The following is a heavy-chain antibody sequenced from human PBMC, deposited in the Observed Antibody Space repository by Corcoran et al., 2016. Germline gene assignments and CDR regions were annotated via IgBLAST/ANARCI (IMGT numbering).Heavy chain of an antibody. V-gene: IGHV3-49*03. CDR3: TKEYNWNDGFDP. J-gene: IGHJ5*02. Sequence: EVQLVESGGGLVPPGRSLRLSCTASGFTFGDYAMSWFRPAPGKVLEWVGFLRSKAYGGTTEYAASVKGRFTISRDDSKSIAYLQMNSLKTEDTAVYYCTKEYNWNDGFDPWGQGTLVTVSS. CDR1: GFTFGDYA. CDR2: LRSKAYGGTT. D-gene: IGHD1-20*01.